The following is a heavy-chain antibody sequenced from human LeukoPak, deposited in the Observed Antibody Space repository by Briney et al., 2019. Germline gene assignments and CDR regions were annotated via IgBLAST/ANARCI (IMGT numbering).Heavy chain of an antibody. Sequence: GGSLRLSCAASGFTFSSYSMNWVRQAPGKGLEWVSSISSSSSYIYYADSVKGRFTISRYNAKNSLYLQMNSLRAEDTAVYYCARSRDFWSGYPNWFDPWGQGTLVTVSS. CDR1: GFTFSSYS. V-gene: IGHV3-21*01. CDR2: ISSSSSYI. CDR3: ARSRDFWSGYPNWFDP. J-gene: IGHJ5*02. D-gene: IGHD3-3*01.